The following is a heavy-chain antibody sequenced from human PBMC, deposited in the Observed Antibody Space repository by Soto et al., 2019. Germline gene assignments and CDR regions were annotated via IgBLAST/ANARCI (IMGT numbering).Heavy chain of an antibody. J-gene: IGHJ4*02. CDR2: INPHNGGA. CDR3: ARHYCTPTSSICAFDF. V-gene: IGHV1-2*02. D-gene: IGHD3-3*02. Sequence: QVQLVQSGAEVEKPGASVKVSCRASGYNFIDKYIHWVRQAPGQGLDLLGWINPHNGGAFQELIFQGRVNMTRDMSTNTVYMTLSSLRYDDTAIYYGARHYCTPTSSICAFDFWGQGTLVTVSS. CDR1: GYNFIDKY.